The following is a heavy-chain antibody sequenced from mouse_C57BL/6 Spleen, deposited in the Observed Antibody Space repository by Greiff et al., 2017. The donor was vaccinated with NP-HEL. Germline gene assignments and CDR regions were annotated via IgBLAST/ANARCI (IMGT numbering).Heavy chain of an antibody. V-gene: IGHV3-6*01. D-gene: IGHD4-1*01. Sequence: ESGPGLVKPSQSLSLTCSVTGYSITSGYYWNWIRQFPGNKLEWMGYISYDGSNNYNPSLKNRISITRDTSKNQFFLKLNSVTTEDTATYYCASLTGFDYWGQGTTLTVSS. CDR1: GYSITSGYY. CDR2: ISYDGSN. CDR3: ASLTGFDY. J-gene: IGHJ2*01.